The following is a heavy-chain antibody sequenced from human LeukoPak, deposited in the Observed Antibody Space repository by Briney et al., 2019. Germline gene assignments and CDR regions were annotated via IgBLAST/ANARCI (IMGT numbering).Heavy chain of an antibody. V-gene: IGHV4-31*03. D-gene: IGHD3-10*02. J-gene: IGHJ3*02. CDR3: TRNVRGVAGPSEI. CDR2: THSSGTT. Sequence: SETLSLTCTVSGGSISSGDYYWSWIRQHPGRGLEWIGYTHSSGTTFYNPSLKSRTSILMDTSNDLFSLILTSATAADTAVYFCTRNVRGVAGPSEIWGQGTMVTVSS. CDR1: GGSISSGDYY.